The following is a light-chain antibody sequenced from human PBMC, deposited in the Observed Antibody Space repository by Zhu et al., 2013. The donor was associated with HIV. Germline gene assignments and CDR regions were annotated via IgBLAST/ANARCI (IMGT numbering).Light chain of an antibody. Sequence: EILLTQSPATLSVSPGERATLSCRASQNVDTNLTWYQQKPGQAPRLLIYGASSRATGIPDRFSGSGSGTDFTLTISRLEPEDFAVYYCQQYGSSPPTFGQGTKVEI. V-gene: IGKV3-20*01. CDR3: QQYGSSPPT. J-gene: IGKJ1*01. CDR2: GAS. CDR1: QNVDTN.